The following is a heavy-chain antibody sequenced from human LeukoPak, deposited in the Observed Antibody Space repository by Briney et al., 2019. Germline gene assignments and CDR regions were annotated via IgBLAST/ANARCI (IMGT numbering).Heavy chain of an antibody. D-gene: IGHD2-2*01. CDR3: ARGTSTSYNEIDY. J-gene: IGHJ4*02. CDR2: ISYDGSNK. Sequence: PGRSLRLSCAASRFTFSSYAMHWVRQAPGKGLEWVAVISYDGSNKYYADSVKGRFTISRDNSKNTLYLQMNSLRAEDTAVYYCARGTSTSYNEIDYWGQGTLVTVSS. V-gene: IGHV3-30-3*01. CDR1: RFTFSSYA.